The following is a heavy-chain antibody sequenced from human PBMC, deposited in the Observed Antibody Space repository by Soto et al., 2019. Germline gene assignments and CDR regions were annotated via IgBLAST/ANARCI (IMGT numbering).Heavy chain of an antibody. D-gene: IGHD3-22*01. Sequence: EVQLVESGGGLVQPGGSLRLSCAASGFTFSSYWMHWVRQAPGKVLVWVSRINSDGSSTSYADSVKGRFTISRDNAKNTLYLQMNSLRAEDTAVYYCARDDYDSSGYSVDYWGQGTLVTVSS. CDR3: ARDDYDSSGYSVDY. CDR1: GFTFSSYW. V-gene: IGHV3-74*01. CDR2: INSDGSST. J-gene: IGHJ4*02.